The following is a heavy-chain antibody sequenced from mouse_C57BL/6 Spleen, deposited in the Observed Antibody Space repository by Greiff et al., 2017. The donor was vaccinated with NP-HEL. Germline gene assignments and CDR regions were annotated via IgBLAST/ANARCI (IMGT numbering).Heavy chain of an antibody. V-gene: IGHV1-18*01. J-gene: IGHJ3*01. CDR1: GYTFTDYN. D-gene: IGHD2-1*01. CDR2: INPNNGGT. Sequence: EVQLQQSGPELVKPGASVKIPCKASGYTFTDYNMDWVKQSHGKSLEWIGDINPNNGGTIYNQKFKGKATLTVDKSSSTAYMELRSLTSEDTAVYYCARKRNYEGWFAYWGQGTLVTVSA. CDR3: ARKRNYEGWFAY.